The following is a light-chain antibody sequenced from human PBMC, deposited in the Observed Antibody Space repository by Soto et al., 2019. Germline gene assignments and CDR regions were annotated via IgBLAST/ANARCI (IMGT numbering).Light chain of an antibody. V-gene: IGLV8-61*01. J-gene: IGLJ3*02. CDR1: SDSVSTSYS. Sequence: QTVVTQEPSFSVSPGGTVTLTCGLTSDSVSTSYSASWYQQTPGQTPRMLIYSTNTRSSGVPDRFSGSILGNKAALPITGAQADDESDYYCVLYMGSGFWVFGGGTKLTVL. CDR2: STN. CDR3: VLYMGSGFWV.